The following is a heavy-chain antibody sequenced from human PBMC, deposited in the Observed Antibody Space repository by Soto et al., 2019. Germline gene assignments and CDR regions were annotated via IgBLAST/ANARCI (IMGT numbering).Heavy chain of an antibody. V-gene: IGHV3-23*01. CDR1: GFA. CDR3: AKAKNDYNWDNRPPFDY. Sequence: PVGSLRLSCEASGFAMTWVRQAPGKGLEWVSLISANDVGTYYAESVKTRFTISTDQSRDTVYLQMDSLRADDTAIYYCAKAKNDYNWDNRPPFDYWGQGTLVTVSS. D-gene: IGHD1-20*01. J-gene: IGHJ4*02. CDR2: ISANDVGT.